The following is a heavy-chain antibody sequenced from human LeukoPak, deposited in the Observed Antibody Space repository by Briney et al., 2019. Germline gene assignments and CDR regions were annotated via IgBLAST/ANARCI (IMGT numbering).Heavy chain of an antibody. V-gene: IGHV1-69*05. CDR3: ASRAGSGSYSY. CDR1: GGTFSSYA. J-gene: IGHJ4*02. CDR2: IISIFGTA. Sequence: SVKVSCKASGGTFSSYAISWVRQAPGQGLEWMGRIISIFGTANYAQKFQGRVTITTDESTSTAYMELSSLRSEDTAVYCCASRAGSGSYSYWGQGTLVTASS. D-gene: IGHD1-26*01.